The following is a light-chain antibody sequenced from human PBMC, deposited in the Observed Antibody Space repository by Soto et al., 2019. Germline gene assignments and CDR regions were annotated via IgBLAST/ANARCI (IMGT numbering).Light chain of an antibody. V-gene: IGKV3-11*01. Sequence: TLSLSRGERATLSCRASERIYSAYLAWYQQKPGQAPRLLIYDASNRATGIPARFSGSGSGTDFTLTISSLEPEDFAVYYCQQRSNWPPWTFGQGTKVDIK. J-gene: IGKJ1*01. CDR2: DAS. CDR3: QQRSNWPPWT. CDR1: ERIYSAY.